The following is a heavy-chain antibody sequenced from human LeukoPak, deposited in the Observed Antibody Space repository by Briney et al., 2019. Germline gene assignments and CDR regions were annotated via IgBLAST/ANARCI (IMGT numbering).Heavy chain of an antibody. CDR2: TIPIFGTA. Sequence: SVKVSCKASGGTFNNYAISWVRQAPGQGLEWMGGTIPIFGTANYAQKFQGRVTITADESTSTAYMELSSLRSEDTAVYYCARLLRSSPRDPWGQGTLVTVSS. CDR3: ARLLRSSPRDP. D-gene: IGHD3-22*01. J-gene: IGHJ5*02. CDR1: GGTFNNYA. V-gene: IGHV1-69*13.